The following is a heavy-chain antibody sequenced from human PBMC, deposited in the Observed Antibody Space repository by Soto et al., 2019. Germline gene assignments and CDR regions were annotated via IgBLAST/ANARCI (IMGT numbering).Heavy chain of an antibody. CDR3: ARQGSNGAYYYYGMDV. J-gene: IGHJ6*02. CDR2: IYPGDSDT. CDR1: GYRFSSYW. Sequence: LKISCKGSGYRFSSYWIAWVRQMPGKGLEWMGIIYPGDSDTRYSPSFEGQVTISADKSNSTAYLQWSSLKASDTAMYYCARQGSNGAYYYYGMDVWGQGTTVTVSS. V-gene: IGHV5-51*01. D-gene: IGHD3-16*01.